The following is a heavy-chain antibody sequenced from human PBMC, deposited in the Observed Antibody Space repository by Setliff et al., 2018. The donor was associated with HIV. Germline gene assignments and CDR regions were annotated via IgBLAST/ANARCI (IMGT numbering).Heavy chain of an antibody. Sequence: SETLSLTCTVSGDSISSHYWSWIRQPPGKGLEWIGTLYFGGSTSYNSSLKGRVTISAATSKNVFSLNMTSVTAAGTAVYYCARPVSKNFYGLDVWGLGTTVTVSS. J-gene: IGHJ6*02. CDR1: GDSISSHY. V-gene: IGHV4-59*11. CDR2: LYFGGST. CDR3: ARPVSKNFYGLDV.